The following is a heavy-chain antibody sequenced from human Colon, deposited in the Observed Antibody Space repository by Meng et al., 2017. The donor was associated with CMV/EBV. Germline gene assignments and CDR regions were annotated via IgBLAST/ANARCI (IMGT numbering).Heavy chain of an antibody. V-gene: IGHV4-4*07. CDR2: IHYSGGT. J-gene: IGHJ4*02. Sequence: QVELQEEGPRLVKPSETLSLTCTVSGDSIKNYCWTWLRQPAGKGLEWLGRIHYSGGTDDNPSLKSRVTLSIDTSKNQLSLKIYSVTAADTAVYYCARAGARGVPVDLWGQGTLVTVSS. CDR1: GDSIKNYC. CDR3: ARAGARGVPVDL. D-gene: IGHD3-10*01.